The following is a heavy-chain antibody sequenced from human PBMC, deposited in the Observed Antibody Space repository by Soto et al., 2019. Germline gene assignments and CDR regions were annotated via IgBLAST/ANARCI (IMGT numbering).Heavy chain of an antibody. V-gene: IGHV4-31*03. CDR3: ARDVSYDGSGWANWFDP. D-gene: IGHD3-22*01. J-gene: IGHJ5*02. CDR1: GGSVNSGGYY. CDR2: IHYSGNT. Sequence: QVQLQESGPGLVKPSQTLSLTCSVSGGSVNSGGYYWSWIRQHPGKGLEWIGYIHYSGNTYYNPSLKSRVTTSLDTSQNQFSLKLSSVTAADTAVYYCARDVSYDGSGWANWFDPWDQGTLVTVSS.